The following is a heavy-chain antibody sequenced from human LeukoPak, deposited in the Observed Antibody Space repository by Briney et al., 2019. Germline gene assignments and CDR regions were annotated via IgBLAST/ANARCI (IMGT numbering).Heavy chain of an antibody. Sequence: GGSLRLSCAASGFTFSSYSMNWVRQAPGKGLEWVSSISSSSSYIYYADSVKGRFTISRDNAKNSLYLQMNSLRAEDTAVYYCARDLSPLSVGYQLLWGLFDYWGQGTLVTVSS. D-gene: IGHD2-2*01. J-gene: IGHJ4*02. CDR2: ISSSSSYI. V-gene: IGHV3-21*01. CDR3: ARDLSPLSVGYQLLWGLFDY. CDR1: GFTFSSYS.